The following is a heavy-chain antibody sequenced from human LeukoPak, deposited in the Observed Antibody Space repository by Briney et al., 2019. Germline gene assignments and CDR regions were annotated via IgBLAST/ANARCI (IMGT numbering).Heavy chain of an antibody. D-gene: IGHD2-2*01. J-gene: IGHJ5*02. CDR2: IYTSGST. Sequence: SETLSLTCTVSDGSISSYYWSWIRQPPGKGLEWIGYIYTSGSTNYNPSLKSRVTISVDTSKNQFSLKLSSVTAADTAVYYCARRAAYCSSTSCYAGWFDPWGQGTLVTVSS. CDR3: ARRAAYCSSTSCYAGWFDP. CDR1: DGSISSYY. V-gene: IGHV4-4*09.